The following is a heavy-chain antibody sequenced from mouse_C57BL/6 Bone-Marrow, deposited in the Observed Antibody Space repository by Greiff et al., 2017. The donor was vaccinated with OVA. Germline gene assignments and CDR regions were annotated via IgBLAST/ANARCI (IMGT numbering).Heavy chain of an antibody. Sequence: QVQLQQSGAELVRPGASVTLSCKASGYTFTDYEMHWVKQTPVHGLEWIGAIDPETGGTAYNQKFRGKAILTADKSSSTAYMELRSLTSEDSAVYYCTRKEIYYYGSSDWYFDVWGTGTMVTVSS. V-gene: IGHV1-15*01. CDR2: IDPETGGT. J-gene: IGHJ1*03. CDR1: GYTFTDYE. D-gene: IGHD1-1*01. CDR3: TRKEIYYYGSSDWYFDV.